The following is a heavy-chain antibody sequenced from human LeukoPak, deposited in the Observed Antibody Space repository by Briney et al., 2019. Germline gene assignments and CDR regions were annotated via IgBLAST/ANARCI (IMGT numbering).Heavy chain of an antibody. Sequence: SGPALVKPTQTLTLTCTFSGFSLSTSGMCVSWIRQPPGKALEWLARIDWDDDKYYSTSLKTRLTISKDTSKNQVVLTMTNMDPVDTATFYCARIQCIAARPDYWGQGTLVTVSS. CDR1: GFSLSTSGMC. CDR3: ARIQCIAARPDY. CDR2: IDWDDDK. V-gene: IGHV2-70*11. D-gene: IGHD6-6*01. J-gene: IGHJ4*02.